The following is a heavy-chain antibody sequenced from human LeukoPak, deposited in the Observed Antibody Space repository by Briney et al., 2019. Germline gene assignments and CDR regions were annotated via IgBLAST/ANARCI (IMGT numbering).Heavy chain of an antibody. V-gene: IGHV4-59*01. J-gene: IGHJ2*01. CDR2: IYYSGYT. CDR1: GGSISSYY. CDR3: ARVYYSSSYDYWYFDL. D-gene: IGHD6-13*01. Sequence: PSETLSLTCTVSGGSISSYYRSWIRQPPGKGLEWIGCIYYSGYTNYKSSLKSRVTISVDTSKNQFSLKLSSVTAADTAVYYCARVYYSSSYDYWYFDLWGRGTLVTVSS.